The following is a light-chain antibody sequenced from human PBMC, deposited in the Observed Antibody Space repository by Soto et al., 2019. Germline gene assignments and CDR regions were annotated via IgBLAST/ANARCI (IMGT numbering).Light chain of an antibody. CDR3: SSYASSMTLGV. CDR2: EVS. J-gene: IGLJ2*01. V-gene: IGLV2-14*01. Sequence: QSALTQPASVSGSPGQSITISCTGTSSDVGGYNYVSWYQQHPGKAPKLMIYEVSNRPSGVSDRFSGSKSGNTASLTISGLQAEDEADYYCSSYASSMTLGVFGGGTKLTVL. CDR1: SSDVGGYNY.